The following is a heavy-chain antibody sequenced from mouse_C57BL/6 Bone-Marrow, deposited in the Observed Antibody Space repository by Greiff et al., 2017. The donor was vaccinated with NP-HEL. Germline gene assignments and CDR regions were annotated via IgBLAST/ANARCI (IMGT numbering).Heavy chain of an antibody. CDR2: INPGSGGT. CDR1: GYAFTNYL. V-gene: IGHV1-54*01. J-gene: IGHJ3*01. Sequence: QVQLQQSGAELVRPGTSVKVSCKASGYAFTNYLIEWVKQRPGQGLEWIGVINPGSGGTNYNEKFKGKATLTADKSSSTAYMQLSSLTSEDSAVYFCARSHFAYWGRGTLVTVSA. CDR3: ARSHFAY.